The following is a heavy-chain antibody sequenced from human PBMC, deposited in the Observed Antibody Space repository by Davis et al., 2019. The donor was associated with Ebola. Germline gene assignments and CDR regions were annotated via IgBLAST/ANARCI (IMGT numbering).Heavy chain of an antibody. CDR1: GYTFTSYG. CDR3: ARGTLWFGELLATSYGMDV. J-gene: IGHJ6*04. Sequence: ASVKVSCKASGYTFTSYGISWVRQAPGQGLEWMGWISAYNGNTNYAQKLQGRVTMTTDTSTSTAYMELRSLRSEDTAAYYCARGTLWFGELLATSYGMDVWGKGTTVTVSS. CDR2: ISAYNGNT. V-gene: IGHV1-18*01. D-gene: IGHD3-10*01.